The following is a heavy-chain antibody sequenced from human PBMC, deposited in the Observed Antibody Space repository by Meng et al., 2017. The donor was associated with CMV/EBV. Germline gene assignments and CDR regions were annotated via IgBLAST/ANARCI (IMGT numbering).Heavy chain of an antibody. CDR1: GGTFSSYA. V-gene: IGHV1-69*05. CDR3: AAEYVYYYGSGSYYNPLYYYYGMDV. D-gene: IGHD3-10*01. CDR2: IIPIFGTA. Sequence: SVQVSCKASGGTFSSYAISWVRQAPGQGLEWMGGIIPIFGTANYAQKFQGRVTITTDESTSTAYMELSSLRSEDTAVYYCAAEYVYYYGSGSYYNPLYYYYGMDVWGQGTTVTVSS. J-gene: IGHJ6*02.